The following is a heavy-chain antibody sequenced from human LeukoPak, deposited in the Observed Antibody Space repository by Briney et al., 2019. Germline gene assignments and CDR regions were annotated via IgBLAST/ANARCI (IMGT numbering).Heavy chain of an antibody. CDR3: ARGGEQQLVLGYHYGMDV. Sequence: ASVKVSCKASGYTFTSYGISWVRQAPGQGLEWMGWTSAYNGNTNYAQKLQGRVTMTTDTSTSTAYMELRSLRSDDTAVYYCARGGEQQLVLGYHYGMDVWGQGTTVTVSS. CDR1: GYTFTSYG. CDR2: TSAYNGNT. V-gene: IGHV1-18*01. D-gene: IGHD6-13*01. J-gene: IGHJ6*02.